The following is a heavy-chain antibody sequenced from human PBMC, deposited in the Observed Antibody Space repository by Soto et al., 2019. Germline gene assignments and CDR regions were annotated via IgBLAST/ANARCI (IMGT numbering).Heavy chain of an antibody. J-gene: IGHJ5*02. CDR3: ARDFSVPAARRFDP. CDR1: GGSISSYY. Sequence: PSETLSLTCTVSGGSISSYYWSWIRQPAGKGLEWIGRIYTSGSTNYNPSLKSRVTMSVDTSKNQFSLKLSSVTAADTAVYYCARDFSVPAARRFDPWGQGTLVTVSS. D-gene: IGHD2-2*01. V-gene: IGHV4-4*07. CDR2: IYTSGST.